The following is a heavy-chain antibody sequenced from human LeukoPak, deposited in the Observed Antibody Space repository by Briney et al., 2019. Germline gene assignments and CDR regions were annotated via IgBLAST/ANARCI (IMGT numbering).Heavy chain of an antibody. D-gene: IGHD5-12*01. J-gene: IGHJ4*02. CDR3: ARHGSGYDFDY. CDR2: ILYSGKT. Sequence: SETLSLTCNVSGGSISRHYWTWIRQPPGKGLEWIGNILYSGKTHYNPSLKSRVTISGDTSKNQFSLKLSSVTAADTAVYYCARHGSGYDFDYWGQGTLVTVSS. CDR1: GGSISRHY. V-gene: IGHV4-59*11.